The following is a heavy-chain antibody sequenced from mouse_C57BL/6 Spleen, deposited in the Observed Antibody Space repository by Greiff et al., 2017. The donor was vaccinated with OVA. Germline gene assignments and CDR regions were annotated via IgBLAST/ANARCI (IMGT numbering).Heavy chain of an antibody. CDR2: IRNKANGYTT. CDR1: GFTFTDYY. Sequence: EVQRVESGGGLVQPGGSLSLSCAASGFTFTDYYMSWVRQPPGKALEWLGFIRNKANGYTTEYSASVKGRFTISRDNSQSILYLQMNALRAEDSATYYCARYMDRKDFDVWGTGTTVTVSS. V-gene: IGHV7-3*01. D-gene: IGHD2-14*01. J-gene: IGHJ1*03. CDR3: ARYMDRKDFDV.